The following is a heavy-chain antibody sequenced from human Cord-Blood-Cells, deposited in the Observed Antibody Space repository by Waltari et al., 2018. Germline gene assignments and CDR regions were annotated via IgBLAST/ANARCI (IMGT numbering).Heavy chain of an antibody. Sequence: EVQLVESGGGLVKPGGSLRLSCPASGFTFSSYRMNWVRQAPGKGLEWVSSISSSSSYIYYADSVKGRFTISRDNAKNSLYLQMNSLRAEDTAVYYCASAAPLGTGGYWGQGTLVTVSS. V-gene: IGHV3-21*01. J-gene: IGHJ4*02. CDR2: ISSSSSYI. D-gene: IGHD2-8*02. CDR1: GFTFSSYR. CDR3: ASAAPLGTGGY.